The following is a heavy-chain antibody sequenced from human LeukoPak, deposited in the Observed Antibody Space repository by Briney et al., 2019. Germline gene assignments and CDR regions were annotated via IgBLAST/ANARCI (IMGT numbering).Heavy chain of an antibody. CDR2: ISDSGRNT. J-gene: IGHJ4*02. CDR1: GFTFSIYA. Sequence: GGSLRLSCAASGFTFSIYAMNWVRQAPGKGLEWVSGISDSGRNTYYSGSVKGRFTISRDNSESSVYLQMNSLTAEDTAQYYCVTGCVGSPNCQTTGYDHWGQGTLVTVSS. CDR3: VTGCVGSPNCQTTGYDH. D-gene: IGHD2-2*01. V-gene: IGHV3-23*01.